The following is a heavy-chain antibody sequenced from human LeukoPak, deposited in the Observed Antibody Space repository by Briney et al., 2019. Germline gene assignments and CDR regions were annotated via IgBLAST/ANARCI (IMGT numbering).Heavy chain of an antibody. J-gene: IGHJ4*02. CDR1: GFTVSSIY. CDR3: ARWFLGYGDYYFDY. V-gene: IGHV3-53*01. D-gene: IGHD4-17*01. CDR2: IYSGGST. Sequence: GGSLRLSCAASGFTVSSIYMSWGRQAPGKGLEWVSVIYSGGSTYYADSVKGRFTISRDNSKNTLYLQMNSLRAEDTAVYYCARWFLGYGDYYFDYWGQGTLVTVSS.